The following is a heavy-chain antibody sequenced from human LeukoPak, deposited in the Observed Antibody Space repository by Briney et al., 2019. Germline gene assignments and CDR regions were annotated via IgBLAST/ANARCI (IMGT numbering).Heavy chain of an antibody. V-gene: IGHV3-11*04. Sequence: GGSLRLSCAASGFTFSAYYMSWIRPAPGKGLEWVSYLSGSGTTIYYADSVKGRFTISRDNAKNSLYLQMNSLRAEDTGVYYCARDQVIAATGIDYWGQGTLVTVSS. D-gene: IGHD6-13*01. J-gene: IGHJ4*02. CDR3: ARDQVIAATGIDY. CDR2: LSGSGTTI. CDR1: GFTFSAYY.